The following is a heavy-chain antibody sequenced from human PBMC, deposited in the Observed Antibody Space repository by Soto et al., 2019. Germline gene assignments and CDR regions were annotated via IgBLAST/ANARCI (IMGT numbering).Heavy chain of an antibody. CDR2: ISTHNGNT. CDR3: ARSGNGYDFSPLDY. V-gene: IGHV1-18*01. Sequence: QVQLVQSGAELGKPGASVKVSCKASGYSFTSYGFTWVRQAPGQGLEWMGWISTHNGNTNYAQKLQGRVTLTTDTSTSTAYMEIESLTSDDTAMYYCARSGNGYDFSPLDYWGQGTRVTVSS. CDR1: GYSFTSYG. J-gene: IGHJ4*02. D-gene: IGHD5-12*01.